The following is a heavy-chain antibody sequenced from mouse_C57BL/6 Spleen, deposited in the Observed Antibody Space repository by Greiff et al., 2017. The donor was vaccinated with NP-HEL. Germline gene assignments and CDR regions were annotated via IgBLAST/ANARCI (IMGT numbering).Heavy chain of an antibody. Sequence: EVQLQQSGPELVKPGASVKIPCKASGYTFTDYNMDWVKQSHGTSLEWIGDINPNNGGTIYNQKFKGKATLTVDMSSSTAYMELRSLTSEDTAVYYCAREDYGSIFAYWGQGTLVAVSA. CDR2: INPNNGGT. V-gene: IGHV1-18*01. CDR3: AREDYGSIFAY. CDR1: GYTFTDYN. J-gene: IGHJ3*01. D-gene: IGHD1-1*01.